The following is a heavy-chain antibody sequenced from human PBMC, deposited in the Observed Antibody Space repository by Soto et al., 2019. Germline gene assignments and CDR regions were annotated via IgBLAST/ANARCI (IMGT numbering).Heavy chain of an antibody. Sequence: QVQLQESGPGLVKPSETLSLTCTVSGGSISNYYWSWIRQPPGKGLGWIGYVFDSGRPNYSPSHKGRVTKSADTSKNRFPLKLRSVTAAYTALYYRARQPAHEGAYLDVWGQDALVTVSS. CDR1: GGSISNYY. J-gene: IGHJ1*01. D-gene: IGHD2-21*01. V-gene: IGHV4-59*08. CDR2: VFDSGRP. CDR3: ARQPAHEGAYLDV.